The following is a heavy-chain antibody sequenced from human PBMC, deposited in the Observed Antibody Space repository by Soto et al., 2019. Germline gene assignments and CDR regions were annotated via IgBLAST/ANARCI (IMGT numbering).Heavy chain of an antibody. J-gene: IGHJ4*02. V-gene: IGHV1-69*13. CDR1: GGTFSSYA. CDR2: IIPIFGTA. D-gene: IGHD4-4*01. Sequence: AASVKVSCKASGGTFSSYAISWVRQAPGQGLEWMGGIIPIFGTANYAQKFQGRVTITADESTSTAYMELSSLRSEDTAVYYCARDRRVTSGLWYFDYWGQGTLVTVSS. CDR3: ARDRRVTSGLWYFDY.